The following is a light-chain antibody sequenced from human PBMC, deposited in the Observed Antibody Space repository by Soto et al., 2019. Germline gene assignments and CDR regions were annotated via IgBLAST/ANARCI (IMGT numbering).Light chain of an antibody. V-gene: IGLV2-14*01. J-gene: IGLJ1*01. CDR1: SIDVGGYNY. CDR3: SSYTSSSIDYV. CDR2: EVS. Sequence: QSALTQPASVSGAPGQSITISCTVTSIDVGGYNYVSWYQQHPGKAPKRMIYEVSNRPSGVSNRFSGSKSGNTASLTISGLQAEDEADYYCSSYTSSSIDYVFGTGTKVTVL.